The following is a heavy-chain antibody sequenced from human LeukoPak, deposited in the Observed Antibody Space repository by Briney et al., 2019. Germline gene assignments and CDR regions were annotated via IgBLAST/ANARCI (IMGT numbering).Heavy chain of an antibody. D-gene: IGHD6-13*01. CDR2: INHSGST. CDR3: AREDSSSWYRRYYFDY. CDR1: GGSISSHY. Sequence: SETLSLTCTVSGGSISSHYWSWIRQPPGKGLEWIGEINHSGSTNYNPSLKSRVTISVDTSKNQFSLKLSSVTAADTAVYYCAREDSSSWYRRYYFDYWGQGTLVTVSS. J-gene: IGHJ4*02. V-gene: IGHV4-34*01.